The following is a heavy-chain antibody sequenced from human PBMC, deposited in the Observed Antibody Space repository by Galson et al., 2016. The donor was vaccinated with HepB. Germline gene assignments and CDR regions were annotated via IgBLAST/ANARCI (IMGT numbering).Heavy chain of an antibody. CDR3: ARVDRSGSFFYPFDY. CDR2: INSDGSST. J-gene: IGHJ4*02. Sequence: SLRLSCAASGFTFSSYWMHWVRQAPGKGLVWVSRINSDGSSTSYADSVKGRFTISRDNAKNTLYLQMNSLRAEDTAVYYCARVDRSGSFFYPFDYWGQGTLVTVSS. CDR1: GFTFSSYW. V-gene: IGHV3-74*01. D-gene: IGHD6-13*01.